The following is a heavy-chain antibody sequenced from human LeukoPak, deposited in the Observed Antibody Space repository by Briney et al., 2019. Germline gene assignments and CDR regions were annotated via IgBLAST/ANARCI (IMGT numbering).Heavy chain of an antibody. Sequence: ASVKVSCKASGYTFTSYGISWVRQAPGQGLEWMGWISAYNGNTNYAQKLQGRVTITADESTSTAYMELSSLRSEDTAVYYCARDTAGPLDYWGQGTLVTVSS. CDR1: GYTFTSYG. V-gene: IGHV1-18*04. CDR2: ISAYNGNT. CDR3: ARDTAGPLDY. J-gene: IGHJ4*02. D-gene: IGHD6-13*01.